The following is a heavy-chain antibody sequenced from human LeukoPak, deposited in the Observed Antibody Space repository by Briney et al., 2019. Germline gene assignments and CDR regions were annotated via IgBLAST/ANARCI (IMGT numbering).Heavy chain of an antibody. J-gene: IGHJ4*02. CDR3: TRDQD. Sequence: PGGSLRLSCAASVFTFSNYWMSWVRQAPGKGLEWVANIKYDGSEKYYVDSVKGRFTISRDSAKNSLYLQMNSLSAEDTAVYYCTRDQDWGQGTLVTVSS. V-gene: IGHV3-7*01. CDR2: IKYDGSEK. CDR1: VFTFSNYW.